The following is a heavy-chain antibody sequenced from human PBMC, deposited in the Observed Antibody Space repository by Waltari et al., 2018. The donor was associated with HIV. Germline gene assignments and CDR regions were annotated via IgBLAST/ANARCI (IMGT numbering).Heavy chain of an antibody. Sequence: QVQLVESGGGVVQPGRSLRLSCAASGFTFSSYAMHWVRQAPGKGRGGVAVISYDGSNKYYADSVKGRFTISRDNSKNTLYLQMNSLRAEDTAVYYCARDMMFSDSSGPNYYYYGMDVWGQGTTVTVSS. CDR2: ISYDGSNK. J-gene: IGHJ6*02. CDR3: ARDMMFSDSSGPNYYYYGMDV. V-gene: IGHV3-30*04. D-gene: IGHD3-22*01. CDR1: GFTFSSYA.